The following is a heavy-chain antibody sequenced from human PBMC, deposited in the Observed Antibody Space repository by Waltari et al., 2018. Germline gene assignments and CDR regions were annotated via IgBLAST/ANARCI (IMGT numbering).Heavy chain of an antibody. V-gene: IGHV3-53*02. CDR3: ARESGGSGYFDY. D-gene: IGHD6-13*01. J-gene: IGHJ4*02. CDR2: IYSGGNT. CDR1: GFTVSGNF. Sequence: QLVETGGGLIQPGESLRLSCAASGFTVSGNFMSWVRQAPGKGLEWVSVIYSGGNTYYADSVKGRFTISRDNSKSTVYLQMISLRVEDTAVYYCARESGGSGYFDYWGQGTLVTVSS.